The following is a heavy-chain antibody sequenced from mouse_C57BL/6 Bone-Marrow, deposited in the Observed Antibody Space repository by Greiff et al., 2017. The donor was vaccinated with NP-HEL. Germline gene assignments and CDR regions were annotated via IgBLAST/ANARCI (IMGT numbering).Heavy chain of an antibody. CDR1: GFNIKDDY. CDR3: THGNYVPSYAMDY. J-gene: IGHJ4*01. D-gene: IGHD2-1*01. CDR2: IDPENGDT. V-gene: IGHV14-4*01. Sequence: VQLQQSGAELVRPGASVKLSCTASGFNIKDDYMHWVKQRPEQGLEWIGWIDPENGDTEYASKFQGKATITADTSSNTAYLQLSSLTSEDTAVYYCTHGNYVPSYAMDYWGQGTSVTVSS.